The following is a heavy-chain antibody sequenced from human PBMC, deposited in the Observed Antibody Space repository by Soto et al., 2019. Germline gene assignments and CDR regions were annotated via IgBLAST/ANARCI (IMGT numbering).Heavy chain of an antibody. J-gene: IGHJ6*03. CDR1: GDSVSSNSAA. CDR3: AREGHNWGDYYYYYMDV. CDR2: TYYRSKWYN. V-gene: IGHV6-1*01. D-gene: IGHD7-27*01. Sequence: QSQTLSLTCAISGDSVSSNSAAWNWIRQSPSRGLEWLGRTYYRSKWYNDYAVSVKSRITINPDTSKNQFSLQLNSVTPEDTAVYYCAREGHNWGDYYYYYMDVWGKGTTVTVSS.